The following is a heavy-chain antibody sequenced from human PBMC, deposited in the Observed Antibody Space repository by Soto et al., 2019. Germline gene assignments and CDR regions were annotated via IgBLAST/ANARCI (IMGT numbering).Heavy chain of an antibody. J-gene: IGHJ4*02. CDR2: IIPIFGTA. CDR1: GGTFSSYA. CDR3: ARREGYYYDSSGYSRFDY. D-gene: IGHD3-22*01. Sequence: QVQLVQSGAEVKKPGSSVKVSCKASGGTFSSYAISWVRQAPGQGLEWMGGIIPIFGTANYAKKFQGRVTITADKSTSTVYMELSSLRTEDTAVYYCARREGYYYDSSGYSRFDYWGQGTLVTVSS. V-gene: IGHV1-69*06.